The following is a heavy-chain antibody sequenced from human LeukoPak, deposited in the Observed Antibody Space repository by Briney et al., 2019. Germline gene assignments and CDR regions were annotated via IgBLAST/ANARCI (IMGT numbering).Heavy chain of an antibody. J-gene: IGHJ4*02. CDR2: IYYSGST. Sequence: SETLSLTCTVSGGSISSYYWSWIRQPPGKGLEWIGYIYYSGSTNYNPSLKSRVTISVDTSKNQFSLKLNSVTAADTAVYYCARDQGSTSCYDYWGQGALVTVSS. V-gene: IGHV4-59*01. D-gene: IGHD2-2*01. CDR3: ARDQGSTSCYDY. CDR1: GGSISSYY.